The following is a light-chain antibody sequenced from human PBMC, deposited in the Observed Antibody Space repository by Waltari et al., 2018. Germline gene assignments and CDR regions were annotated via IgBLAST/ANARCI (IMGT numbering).Light chain of an antibody. CDR2: GAS. Sequence: EIVMTQSPATLSVSPGERATLSCRASQGVTGNLAWYQQKPGQPPRLLIYGASTRATGIPARFSGSGSGTEFTLTISSLQSEDFAVYYCHQYNNWPRTFGQGTKLEIK. CDR3: HQYNNWPRT. J-gene: IGKJ2*01. V-gene: IGKV3-15*01. CDR1: QGVTGN.